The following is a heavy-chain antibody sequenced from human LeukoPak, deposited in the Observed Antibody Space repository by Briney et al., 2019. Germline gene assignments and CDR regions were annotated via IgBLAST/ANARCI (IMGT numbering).Heavy chain of an antibody. V-gene: IGHV3-9*03. CDR2: ISWNSGSI. CDR1: GFTFDDYA. Sequence: GRSLRLSCAASGFTFDDYAMHWVRQAPGKGLEWVSGISWNSGSIGYADSVKGRFTISRDNAKNSLYLQMNSLRAEDMALYYCAKASTGPKVYYYDSSGYIGAFDIWGQGTMVTVSS. J-gene: IGHJ3*02. CDR3: AKASTGPKVYYYDSSGYIGAFDI. D-gene: IGHD3-22*01.